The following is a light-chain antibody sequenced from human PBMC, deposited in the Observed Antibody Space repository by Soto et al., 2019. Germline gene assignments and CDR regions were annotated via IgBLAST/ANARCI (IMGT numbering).Light chain of an antibody. CDR2: DAS. V-gene: IGKV3-11*01. CDR1: QSVRSH. J-gene: IGKJ5*01. Sequence: PGETATLSCRASQSVRSHLAWYQQRPGQPPRLLIYDASYRATGVPLRFSGSGSGTEFTLTISSLESGDSAIYYCQQRSDWPPITFGQGTRLEIK. CDR3: QQRSDWPPIT.